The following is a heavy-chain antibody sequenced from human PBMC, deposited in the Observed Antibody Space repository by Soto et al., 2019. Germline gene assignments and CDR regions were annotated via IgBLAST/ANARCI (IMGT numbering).Heavy chain of an antibody. J-gene: IGHJ4*02. Sequence: VQLLESGGGLVQPGGSLRLSCAASGFTFSTYAMAWVRQAPGKGLEWVSALSGNSGTTYSADSVKGQFTISRDNSRNTLYLQMSSLRADDTALYYCAKGSKFTIFSPNDYWGQGTLVTVSS. D-gene: IGHD3-3*01. CDR3: AKGSKFTIFSPNDY. V-gene: IGHV3-23*01. CDR1: GFTFSTYA. CDR2: LSGNSGTT.